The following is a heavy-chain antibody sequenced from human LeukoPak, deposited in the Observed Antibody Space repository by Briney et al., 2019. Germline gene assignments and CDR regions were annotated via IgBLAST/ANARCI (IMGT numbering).Heavy chain of an antibody. Sequence: GGSLRLSCAASGFTFSSYGMHWVRQAPGKGLEWVAVISYDGSNKYYADSVKGRFTISRDNAKNTLFLQMNSLRADDTAVYYCASALGGQGGHWGQGTLVTVSS. V-gene: IGHV3-30*03. CDR3: ASALGGQGGH. D-gene: IGHD1-26*01. J-gene: IGHJ4*02. CDR1: GFTFSSYG. CDR2: ISYDGSNK.